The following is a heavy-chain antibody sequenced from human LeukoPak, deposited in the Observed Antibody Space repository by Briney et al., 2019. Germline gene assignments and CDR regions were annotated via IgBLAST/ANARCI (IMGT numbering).Heavy chain of an antibody. CDR2: ISGSGGST. Sequence: GGSLRLSCAASGFTFSSYAMSWVRQAPGKGLEWVSAISGSGGSTYYADSVKGRFTISRDNSKNTLYLQMNSLRAEDTAVYYCAKDPGNYGSSWSIYYYYYMDVWGKGTTVTISS. J-gene: IGHJ6*03. V-gene: IGHV3-23*01. CDR1: GFTFSSYA. D-gene: IGHD6-13*01. CDR3: AKDPGNYGSSWSIYYYYYMDV.